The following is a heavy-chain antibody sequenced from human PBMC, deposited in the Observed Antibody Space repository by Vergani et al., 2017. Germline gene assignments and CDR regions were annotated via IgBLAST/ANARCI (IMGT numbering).Heavy chain of an antibody. V-gene: IGHV4-59*12. D-gene: IGHD6-19*01. CDR3: ARGWIRNRSGWNIYYYGMDV. Sequence: QVQLQESGPGLVKPSETLSLTCTVSGGSISSYYWSWIRQPPGKGLEWIGYICYSGSTNYNPSLKSRVTISVGTSKNQFALKLSSVTAADTAVYYCARGWIRNRSGWNIYYYGMDVWGQGTTVTVSS. CDR2: ICYSGST. J-gene: IGHJ6*02. CDR1: GGSISSYY.